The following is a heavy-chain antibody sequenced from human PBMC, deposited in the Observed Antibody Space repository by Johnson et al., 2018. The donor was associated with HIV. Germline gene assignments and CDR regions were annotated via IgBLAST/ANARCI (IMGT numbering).Heavy chain of an antibody. CDR2: IYYDGTNN. J-gene: IGHJ3*02. CDR3: AKDAAAAALRAFDN. CDR1: GFTFSGYA. V-gene: IGHV3-33*06. Sequence: QVQLVESGGGVVQPGRSLRLSCAASGFTFSGYAMHWVRQAPGKGLEWVAVIYYDGTNNHSADSGKGRVTISRDNSKNTLFLQMNSLRAEDTAVYYCAKDAAAAALRAFDNWGQGTMVTVSS. D-gene: IGHD6-13*01.